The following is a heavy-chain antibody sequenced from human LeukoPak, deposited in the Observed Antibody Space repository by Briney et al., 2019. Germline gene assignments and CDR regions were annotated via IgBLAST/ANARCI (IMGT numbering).Heavy chain of an antibody. J-gene: IGHJ6*02. CDR1: GGSVSSGTYY. CDR3: ARGTVVNGLDV. D-gene: IGHD3-16*02. CDR2: IYYSGTT. Sequence: SETLSLTCTVSGGSVSSGTYYWSWIRQPPGTRLEWIGYIYYSGTTNYNPSFKSRVTMSVDTSKNQFSLKLTSVTAADTAVYYCARGTVVNGLDVWGQGTTVTVSS. V-gene: IGHV4-61*01.